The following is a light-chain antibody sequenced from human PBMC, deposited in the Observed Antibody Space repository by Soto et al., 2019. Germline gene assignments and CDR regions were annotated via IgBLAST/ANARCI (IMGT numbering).Light chain of an antibody. CDR1: QSVSSNY. J-gene: IGKJ1*01. Sequence: EIVLTQSPGTLSLSPGERATLSCRASQSVSSNYLAWYQQKSGQAPRLLIYGASSRATGIPDRFSGSGSGTDFTLTISRLEPEDFAVYYCQQYGGSPRTFGQGTTVEIK. V-gene: IGKV3-20*01. CDR2: GAS. CDR3: QQYGGSPRT.